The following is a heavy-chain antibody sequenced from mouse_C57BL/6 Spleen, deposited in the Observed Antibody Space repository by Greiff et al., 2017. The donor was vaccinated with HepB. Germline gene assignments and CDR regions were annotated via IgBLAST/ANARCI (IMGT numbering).Heavy chain of an antibody. V-gene: IGHV1-72*01. CDR1: GYTFTSYW. D-gene: IGHD2-3*01. CDR3: ARSNGYYDLGAMDY. CDR2: IDPNSGGT. J-gene: IGHJ4*01. Sequence: QVQLQQSGPELVKPGASVKMSCKASGYTFTSYWMHWVKQRPGRGLEWIGRIDPNSGGTKYNEKFKSKATLTVDKPSSTAYMQLSSLTSEDSAVYYCARSNGYYDLGAMDYWGQGTSVTVSS.